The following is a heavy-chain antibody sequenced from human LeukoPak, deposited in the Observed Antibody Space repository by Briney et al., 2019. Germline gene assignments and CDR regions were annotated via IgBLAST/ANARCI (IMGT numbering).Heavy chain of an antibody. CDR1: GFSVTNAW. J-gene: IGHJ4*02. D-gene: IGHD3-16*02. CDR3: TTARVNDYIWGSYRYSCFDY. Sequence: GGSLRLSCAASGFSVTNAWMNWVRQAPGKGLEWVGRLKSKADGGTTDYAAPVKGRFTMLRDNSKNTLFLQMNSLKTEDTAVYYCTTARVNDYIWGSYRYSCFDYWGQGTLVTVSS. V-gene: IGHV3-15*01. CDR2: LKSKADGGTT.